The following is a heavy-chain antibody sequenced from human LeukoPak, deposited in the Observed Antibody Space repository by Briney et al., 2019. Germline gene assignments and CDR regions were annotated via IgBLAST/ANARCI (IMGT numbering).Heavy chain of an antibody. D-gene: IGHD3-22*01. V-gene: IGHV7-4-1*02. CDR2: INTNTGNP. CDR3: ARVGARHYYDSSGFSHYMDV. Sequence: ASVKVSCKASGYTLTSYAMNWVRQAPGQGLEWMGWINTNTGNPTYAQGFTGRFVFSLDTSASTAYLQISSLKAEDTAVYYCARVGARHYYDSSGFSHYMDVWGKGTTVTVSS. CDR1: GYTLTSYA. J-gene: IGHJ6*03.